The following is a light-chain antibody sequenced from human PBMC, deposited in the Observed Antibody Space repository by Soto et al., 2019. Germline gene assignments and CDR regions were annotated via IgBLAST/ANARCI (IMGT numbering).Light chain of an antibody. CDR3: QQYYDTMT. J-gene: IGKJ2*01. V-gene: IGKV4-1*01. CDR2: WAS. CDR1: QSVLYGSNNKDY. Sequence: DIVMTQSPESLAVSLGERATINCKSSQSVLYGSNNKDYLAWYQQKPGQPPKLLIHWASTRESWVPDRFSGSVSGTDFTLTISSLQAEDAAGYYCQQYYDTMTFGQGTNLEIK.